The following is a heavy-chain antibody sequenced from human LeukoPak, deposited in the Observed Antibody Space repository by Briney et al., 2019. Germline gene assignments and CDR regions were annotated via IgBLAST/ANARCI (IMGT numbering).Heavy chain of an antibody. V-gene: IGHV4-61*02. Sequence: SETLSLTCAVSGGSISSGGYYWSWIRQPAGKGLEWIGRIFTNGSTNYNPSLKSRVTISVDTSKNQFSLKLSSVTAADTAVYFCARSTGQYQLLYYYYYMDVWGKGTTVTVSS. J-gene: IGHJ6*03. CDR2: IFTNGST. D-gene: IGHD2-2*01. CDR1: GGSISSGGYY. CDR3: ARSTGQYQLLYYYYYMDV.